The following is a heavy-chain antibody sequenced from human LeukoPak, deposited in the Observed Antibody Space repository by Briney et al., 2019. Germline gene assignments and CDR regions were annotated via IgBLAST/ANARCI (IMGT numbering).Heavy chain of an antibody. CDR2: ISYDGSNK. D-gene: IGHD5-24*01. V-gene: IGHV3-30-3*01. CDR3: ASVSADGYYFDY. CDR1: GFTFSSYA. Sequence: GSLRLSCAASGFTFSSYAMHWVRQAPGKGLEWVAVISYDGSNKYYADSVKGRFTISRDNSKNTLYLQMNSLRAEDTAVYYCASVSADGYYFDYWGQGTLVTVSS. J-gene: IGHJ4*02.